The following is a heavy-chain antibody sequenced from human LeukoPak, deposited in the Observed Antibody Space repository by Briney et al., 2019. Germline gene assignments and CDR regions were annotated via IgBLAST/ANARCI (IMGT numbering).Heavy chain of an antibody. CDR1: GFTVSSNY. V-gene: IGHV3-53*04. CDR3: ARDRVNGASHRARVKHYYGMDV. D-gene: IGHD5-18*01. Sequence: PGGSLRLSCAASGFTVSSNYMSWVRQAPGKGLEWVSVIYSGGSTYYADSVKGRFTISRHNSKNTLYLQMNSLRAEDTAVYYCARDRVNGASHRARVKHYYGMDVWGQGTTVTVSS. CDR2: IYSGGST. J-gene: IGHJ6*02.